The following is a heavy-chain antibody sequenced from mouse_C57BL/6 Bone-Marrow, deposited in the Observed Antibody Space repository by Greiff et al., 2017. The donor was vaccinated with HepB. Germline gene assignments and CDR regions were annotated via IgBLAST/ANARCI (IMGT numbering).Heavy chain of an antibody. V-gene: IGHV1-81*01. Sequence: QVQLQQSGAELARPGASVKLSCKASGYTFTSYGISWVKQRTGQGLEWIGEIYPRSGNTYYNEKFKGKATLTADKSSSTAYMELRSLTSEDAAVYFCARGGDPGGQGTGATVSA. J-gene: IGHJ3*01. CDR2: IYPRSGNT. CDR1: GYTFTSYG. CDR3: ARGGDP.